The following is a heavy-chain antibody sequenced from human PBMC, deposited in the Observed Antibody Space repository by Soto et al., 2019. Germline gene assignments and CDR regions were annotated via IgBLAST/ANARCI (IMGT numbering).Heavy chain of an antibody. CDR2: IGAYNGNT. V-gene: IGHV1-18*01. J-gene: IGHJ6*02. D-gene: IGHD1-26*01. CDR3: GRVGAGGAVDV. Sequence: QVQLVQSGAEVSKPGASVKISCKASGYTFTDFYVQWVRQAPGQGLEWMGWIGAYNGNTNYAQKLQGRVTMTTDTSTSTAYMELRSLRSDDTALYYCGRVGAGGAVDVWGQGTTVTVSS. CDR1: GYTFTDFY.